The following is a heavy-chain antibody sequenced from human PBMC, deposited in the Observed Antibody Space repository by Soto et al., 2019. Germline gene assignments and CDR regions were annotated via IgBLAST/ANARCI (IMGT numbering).Heavy chain of an antibody. CDR2: ISAYNGNT. D-gene: IGHD2-15*01. CDR3: ARSRIVVVVAATQLFDY. CDR1: GYTFTSYG. J-gene: IGHJ4*02. V-gene: IGHV1-18*01. Sequence: ASVKVSCKASGYTFTSYGISWVRQAPGQGLEWMGWISAYNGNTNYAQKLQGRVTMTTDTSTSTAYMELRSLRSDDTAVYYCARSRIVVVVAATQLFDYWGQGTLVTVSS.